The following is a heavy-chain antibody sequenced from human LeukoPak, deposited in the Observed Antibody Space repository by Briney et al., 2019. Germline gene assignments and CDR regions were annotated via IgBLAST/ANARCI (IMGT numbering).Heavy chain of an antibody. V-gene: IGHV1-24*01. CDR1: GYTLTELS. CDR2: FDPEDGET. D-gene: IGHD3-16*02. Sequence: GASVKVSCKVSGYTLTELSMHWVRQAPGKGLEWMGGFDPEDGETIYAQKFQGRVTMTEDTSTDTAYMELSSLRSEDTAVYYCATLTKDYDYVWGSYRYRVGLPDYWGQGTLVTVPS. J-gene: IGHJ4*02. CDR3: ATLTKDYDYVWGSYRYRVGLPDY.